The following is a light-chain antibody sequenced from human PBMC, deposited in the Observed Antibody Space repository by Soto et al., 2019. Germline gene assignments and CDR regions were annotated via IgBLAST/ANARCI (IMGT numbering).Light chain of an antibody. CDR3: QQYNNWPQT. V-gene: IGKV3-15*01. Sequence: EIVMTQFPDTLTVSPGEGATLSCRASQSLRSSLAWYQQKPGQAPRLLIYDASTRATGIPARFSGGGSGTDFTLTINGLQSEDFAVYYCQQYNNWPQTFGQGTKVDI. CDR2: DAS. J-gene: IGKJ1*01. CDR1: QSLRSS.